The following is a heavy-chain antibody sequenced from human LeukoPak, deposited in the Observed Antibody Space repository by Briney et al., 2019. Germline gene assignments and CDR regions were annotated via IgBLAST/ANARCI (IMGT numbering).Heavy chain of an antibody. V-gene: IGHV4-39*01. CDR3: ARPRRGYSGYGFDP. CDR1: GGSISSYY. J-gene: IGHJ5*02. CDR2: ISYSGST. Sequence: SETLSLTCTVSGGSISSYYWGWIRQPPGKGLEWIGSISYSGSTYYNPSLKSRVTISVDTSKNQFSLKLSSVTAADTAVYYCARPRRGYSGYGFDPWGQGTLVTVSS. D-gene: IGHD5-12*01.